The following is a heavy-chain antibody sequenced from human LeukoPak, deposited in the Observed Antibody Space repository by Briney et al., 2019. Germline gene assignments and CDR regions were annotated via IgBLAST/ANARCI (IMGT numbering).Heavy chain of an antibody. CDR1: GCTFSSYG. V-gene: IGHV3-30*18. CDR2: IAYDGSNK. J-gene: IGHJ4*02. Sequence: GGSLRLSCAASGCTFSSYGMHWVRQAPGKGLEWVAVIAYDGSNKYYADSVKGRFTISRDNSKNTLYLQMNSLRAEDTAVYYCAKDRSGWLVRGGYYFDYWGQGALVTVSS. CDR3: AKDRSGWLVRGGYYFDY. D-gene: IGHD6-19*01.